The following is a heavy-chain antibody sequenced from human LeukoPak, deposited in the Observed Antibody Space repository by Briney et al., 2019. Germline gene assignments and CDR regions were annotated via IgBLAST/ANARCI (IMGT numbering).Heavy chain of an antibody. Sequence: ASVKVSCKASGYTFPGYYMHWVRQAPGQGLEWMGWINPNSGGTNYAQKLQGRVTMTTDTSTSTAYMELRSLRSDDTAVYYCAREVTASGWSRYPDYWGQGTLVTVSS. D-gene: IGHD6-19*01. CDR3: AREVTASGWSRYPDY. CDR2: INPNSGGT. V-gene: IGHV1-2*02. J-gene: IGHJ4*02. CDR1: GYTFPGYY.